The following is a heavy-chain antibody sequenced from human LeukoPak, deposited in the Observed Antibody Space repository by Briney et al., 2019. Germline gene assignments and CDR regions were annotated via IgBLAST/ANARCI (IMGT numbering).Heavy chain of an antibody. J-gene: IGHJ3*02. CDR3: ARHAYYYDRSGSYEAVDI. Sequence: SETLSLTCTVSGGSISSYYWSWIRQPPGKGLEWIGSMYYSGSTNYKPSLKSRVTISVDTSKNQFSLKLSSVTAADTAVYYCARHAYYYDRSGSYEAVDIWGQGTMVTVSS. CDR1: GGSISSYY. CDR2: MYYSGST. V-gene: IGHV4-59*08. D-gene: IGHD3-22*01.